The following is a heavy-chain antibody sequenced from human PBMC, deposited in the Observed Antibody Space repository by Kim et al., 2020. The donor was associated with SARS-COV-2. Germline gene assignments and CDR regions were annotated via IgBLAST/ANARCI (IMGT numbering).Heavy chain of an antibody. CDR3: ARETEYNWFDT. Sequence: SETLSLTCTVSGGSISTKYWSWLRQPPGKGLEWIGYIYYRGSTNYNPSLKSRVTMSVDTSKNQFSLKLTSVPAADTAVYYCARETEYNWFDTWGQGTLV. CDR2: IYYRGST. J-gene: IGHJ5*02. V-gene: IGHV4-59*13. CDR1: GGSISTKY.